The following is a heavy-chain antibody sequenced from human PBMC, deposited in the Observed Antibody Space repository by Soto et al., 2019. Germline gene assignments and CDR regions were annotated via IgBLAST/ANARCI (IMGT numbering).Heavy chain of an antibody. V-gene: IGHV1-69*01. J-gene: IGHJ4*02. CDR1: GGTFSSYS. D-gene: IGHD1-26*01. CDR3: ARDGGRHSGGIDY. CDR2: IIPIFGTA. Sequence: QVQLVQSGAEVKKPGSSVKVSCKASGGTFSSYSINWVRQAPGQGLEWMGEIIPIFGTANDAQKFQGRVTITADESTSTAYMELSSLRSEDTAVYYCARDGGRHSGGIDYGGQGTLVTVSS.